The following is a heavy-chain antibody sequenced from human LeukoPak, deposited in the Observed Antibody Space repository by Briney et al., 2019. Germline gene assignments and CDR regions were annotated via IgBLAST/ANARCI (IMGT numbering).Heavy chain of an antibody. D-gene: IGHD4-17*01. CDR1: GGSFSGYY. J-gene: IGHJ4*02. V-gene: IGHV4-34*01. CDR3: ARGTQADYGDLYYFDY. Sequence: PSETLSLTCAVYGGSFSGYYWSWIRQPPGKGLEWIGEINHSGSTNYNPSLKSRVTISVDTSKNQFSLKLSSVTAADTAVYYCARGTQADYGDLYYFDYWGQGTLVTVSS. CDR2: INHSGST.